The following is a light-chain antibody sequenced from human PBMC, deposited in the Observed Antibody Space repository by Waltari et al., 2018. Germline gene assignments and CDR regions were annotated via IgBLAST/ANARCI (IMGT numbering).Light chain of an antibody. J-gene: IGKJ2*01. V-gene: IGKV2-30*02. Sequence: DVVMTQSPLSLAVTLGQPPSISCWSSQSLVQSDGNTFLNLFHQRPGQSPRRLIYKVSNRESGVPDRFSGSGSGTDFTLKISRVEAEDVGIFYCLQSSQWPYAFGQGTKLEIK. CDR2: KVS. CDR1: QSLVQSDGNTF. CDR3: LQSSQWPYA.